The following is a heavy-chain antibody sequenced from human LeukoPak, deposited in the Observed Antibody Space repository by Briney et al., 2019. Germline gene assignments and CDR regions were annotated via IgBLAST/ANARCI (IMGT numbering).Heavy chain of an antibody. J-gene: IGHJ5*02. V-gene: IGHV3-23*01. CDR3: TKDQVTA. D-gene: IGHD2-21*02. CDR2: IGGGGATI. Sequence: GGSLRLSCAASGFTFSTYAMSWVRQAPGKGLEWVSSIGGGGATIYYADTVKGRFTVSRDNSKNTLYLQMHSLRADDTAVYYCTKDQVTAWGQGTLATVSS. CDR1: GFTFSTYA.